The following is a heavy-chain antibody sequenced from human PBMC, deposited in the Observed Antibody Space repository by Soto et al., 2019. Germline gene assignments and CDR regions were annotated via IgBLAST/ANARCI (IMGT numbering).Heavy chain of an antibody. CDR2: IRQDGGDK. J-gene: IGHJ2*01. D-gene: IGHD2-21*02. Sequence: EVQLVESGGGLVQPGGSLRLSCVASGFTFSNYWMGWVRQAPGKGLEWVANIRQDGGDKRDLDSVKGRFTISRDNAQNSLYLQMNSLRAEDTAVYYCARIDCGGNCYSRSWYFDIWGRGTLVTASS. V-gene: IGHV3-7*03. CDR1: GFTFSNYW. CDR3: ARIDCGGNCYSRSWYFDI.